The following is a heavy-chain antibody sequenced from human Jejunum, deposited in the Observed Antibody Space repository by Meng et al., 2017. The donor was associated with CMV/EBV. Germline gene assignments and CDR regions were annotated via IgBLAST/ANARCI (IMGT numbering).Heavy chain of an antibody. CDR1: GDSVSSNSAT. J-gene: IGHJ5*01. CDR3: VRLRGNSWLDS. V-gene: IGHV6-1*01. CDR2: TYYRSTWYN. Sequence: QVQLQQSGPGLVKPSQTPLLTCAIVGDSVSSNSATWNWIRQSPSGGLEWLGRTYYRSTWYNDYAESVKSRITINPDTSKNHLSLQLNSVTPDDAAMYYCVRLRGNSWLDSWGQGTLVTVSS.